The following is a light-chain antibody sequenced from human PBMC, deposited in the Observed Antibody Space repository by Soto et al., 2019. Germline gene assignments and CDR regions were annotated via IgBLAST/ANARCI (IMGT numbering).Light chain of an antibody. CDR2: YDS. CDR3: QVWDSSSDHVI. Sequence: SYELTQPPSVSVAPGKKARITCGGNNIGSKSVHWYQQKPGQAPVLVIYYDSDRPSGIPERFSGSNSGNTATLTISRVGAGDEADYYCQVWDSSSDHVIFGGGTKLTVL. CDR1: NIGSKS. V-gene: IGLV3-21*04. J-gene: IGLJ2*01.